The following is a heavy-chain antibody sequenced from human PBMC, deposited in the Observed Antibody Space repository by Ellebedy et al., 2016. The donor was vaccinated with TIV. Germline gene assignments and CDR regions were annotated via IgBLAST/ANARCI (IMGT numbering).Heavy chain of an antibody. V-gene: IGHV4-59*08. CDR1: GGSFSNNY. CDR2: IYYSGRT. Sequence: MPSETLSLTCDVHGGSFSNNYWSWIRKAPGKGLEWSGYIYYSGRTHYNPSLKSRVTISVDLSKNPFSLRLSSVTAADTAVYYWSGDYGAYFDYWGQGTLVTVSS. D-gene: IGHD4-17*01. J-gene: IGHJ4*02. CDR3: SGDYGAYFDY.